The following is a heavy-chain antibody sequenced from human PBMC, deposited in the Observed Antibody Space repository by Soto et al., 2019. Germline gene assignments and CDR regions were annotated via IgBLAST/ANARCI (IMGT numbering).Heavy chain of an antibody. D-gene: IGHD3-22*01. J-gene: IGHJ4*02. V-gene: IGHV4-39*01. CDR1: GGSISSSSYY. CDR3: ARQTITYYYDSSDDY. Sequence: SETLSLTCTVSGGSISSSSYYWGWIRQPPGKGLEWIGSIYYSGSTYYNPSLKSRVTISVDTSKNQFSLKLSSVTAADTAVYYCARQTITYYYDSSDDYWGQGTLVTVSS. CDR2: IYYSGST.